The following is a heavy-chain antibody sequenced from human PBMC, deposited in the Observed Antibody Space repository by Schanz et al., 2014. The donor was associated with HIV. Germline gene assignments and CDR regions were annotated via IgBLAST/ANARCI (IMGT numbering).Heavy chain of an antibody. Sequence: EVQLLESGGGLVQPGGSLRLSCAASGFTFSSYAMSWVRQAPGKGLEWVSHISTSGGSTYYADSVKGRFTISRDNSLDTVYLQMNSLGAEDTAVYYCARLLVTPFSYNYGLDVWGQGTTVTVSS. CDR2: ISTSGGST. CDR1: GFTFSSYA. CDR3: ARLLVTPFSYNYGLDV. J-gene: IGHJ6*02. V-gene: IGHV3-23*01. D-gene: IGHD2-21*02.